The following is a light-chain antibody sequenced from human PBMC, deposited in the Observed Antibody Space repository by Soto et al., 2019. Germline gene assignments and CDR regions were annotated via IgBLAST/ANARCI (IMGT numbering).Light chain of an antibody. V-gene: IGLV2-14*01. J-gene: IGLJ2*01. CDR1: SSDVGGYNY. Sequence: QSVLTQPASVSGSPGQSITISCTGTSSDVGGYNYVSWYQQHPGKAPKLMIYDVSNRPSGVSNRFSGSKSGNTASLTISGLQAEDEADYYCSSYRRSTTVVFGGGTKLTVL. CDR3: SSYRRSTTVV. CDR2: DVS.